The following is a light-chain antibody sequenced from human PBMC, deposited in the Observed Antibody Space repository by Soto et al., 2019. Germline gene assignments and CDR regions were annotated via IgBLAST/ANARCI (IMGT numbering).Light chain of an antibody. V-gene: IGLV2-14*03. CDR3: SSYRRASTYV. Sequence: QSALTQPASVSGSPGQSITVSCTGTSSDVGGYNYVSWYQQHPGKAPRLMIYDVTNRPSGVSNRFSGSKSGNPASLTISGLQAEYEADYYCSSYRRASTYVFGTGTKLTVL. J-gene: IGLJ1*01. CDR2: DVT. CDR1: SSDVGGYNY.